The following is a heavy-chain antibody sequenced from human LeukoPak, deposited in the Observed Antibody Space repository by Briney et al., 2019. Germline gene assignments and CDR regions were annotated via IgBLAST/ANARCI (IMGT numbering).Heavy chain of an antibody. CDR1: GVSISSGGYY. Sequence: SETLSLTCTVSGVSISSGGYYWSWIRQPPGKGLEWIGYIYHSGSTYYNPSLKSRVTISVDRSKNQFSLKLSSVTAADTAVYYCARDSTGTSYWGQETLVTVSS. CDR3: ARDSTGTSY. J-gene: IGHJ4*02. D-gene: IGHD1-1*01. V-gene: IGHV4-30-2*01. CDR2: IYHSGST.